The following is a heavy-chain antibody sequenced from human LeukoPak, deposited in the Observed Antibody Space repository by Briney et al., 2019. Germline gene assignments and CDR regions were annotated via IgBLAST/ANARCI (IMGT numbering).Heavy chain of an antibody. V-gene: IGHV3-48*03. CDR3: ARGALHVFDY. Sequence: GGSLRLSCAASGFIFSDYEINWVRQAPGKGLEWVSCISTSGSTAYYADSVKGRFTISRDNAKNSLFLQMNSLTAEDTAVYHCARGALHVFDYWGQGTPVTVSS. D-gene: IGHD3-10*02. CDR1: GFIFSDYE. J-gene: IGHJ4*02. CDR2: ISTSGSTA.